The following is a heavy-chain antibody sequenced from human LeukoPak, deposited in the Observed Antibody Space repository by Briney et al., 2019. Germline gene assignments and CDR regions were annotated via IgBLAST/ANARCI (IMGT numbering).Heavy chain of an antibody. CDR1: GYTFTGYY. CDR2: INPNSGGT. CDR3: ARDLTYSGYDQVDY. J-gene: IGHJ4*02. Sequence: ASVKVSXKASGYTFTGYYMHWVRQAPGQGLEWMGRINPNSGGTNYAQKFQGRVTMTRDTSISTAYMELSRLRSDDTAVYYCARDLTYSGYDQVDYWGQGTLVTVSS. V-gene: IGHV1-2*06. D-gene: IGHD5-12*01.